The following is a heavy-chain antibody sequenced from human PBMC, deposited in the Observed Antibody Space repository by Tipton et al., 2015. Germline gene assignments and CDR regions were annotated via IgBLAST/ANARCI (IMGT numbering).Heavy chain of an antibody. Sequence: TLSLTCAVYGGSFSGYYWNWIRQPPGKGLEWIGEINHSGSTNYNPSLKSRVTISVDTSKNQFSLKLSSVTAADTAVYYCARDAGRYYDIIVRSLYFEYWARGSLAPAFS. V-gene: IGHV4-34*01. CDR1: GGSFSGYY. D-gene: IGHD3-22*01. J-gene: IGHJ2*01. CDR2: INHSGST. CDR3: ARDAGRYYDIIVRSLYFEY.